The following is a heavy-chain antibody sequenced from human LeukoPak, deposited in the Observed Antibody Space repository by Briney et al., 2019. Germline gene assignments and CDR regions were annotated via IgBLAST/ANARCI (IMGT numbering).Heavy chain of an antibody. CDR2: INHSGST. J-gene: IGHJ6*02. Sequence: SETLSLTCAVYGGSFGGYYWSWIRQPPGKGLEWIGEINHSGSTNYNPSLKSRVTISVDTSKNQFSLKLSSVTAADTAVYYCARYCSSTSCQFYYYGMDVWGQGTTVTVSS. D-gene: IGHD2-2*01. CDR3: ARYCSSTSCQFYYYGMDV. V-gene: IGHV4-34*01. CDR1: GGSFGGYY.